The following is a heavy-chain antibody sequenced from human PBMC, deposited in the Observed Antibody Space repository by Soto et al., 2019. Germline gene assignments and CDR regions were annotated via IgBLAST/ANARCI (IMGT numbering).Heavy chain of an antibody. CDR2: IWYDGINK. J-gene: IGHJ6*02. D-gene: IGHD2-15*01. V-gene: IGHV3-33*01. CDR1: RFTFSSYV. CDR3: ARGVVVASYSYYGMDV. Sequence: GGSLRLSCAASRFTFSSYVMHWVRQAPGKGLEWVAVIWYDGINKYYADSVKGRFTISRDNSKNTLYLQMNSLRADDTAVYYCARGVVVASYSYYGMDVWGQGTTVTV.